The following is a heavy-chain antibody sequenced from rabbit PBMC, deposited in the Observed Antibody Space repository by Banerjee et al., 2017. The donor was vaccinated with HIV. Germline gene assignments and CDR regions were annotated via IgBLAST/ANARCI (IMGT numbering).Heavy chain of an antibody. CDR2: IDTGSGST. V-gene: IGHV1S45*01. D-gene: IGHD4-1*01. J-gene: IGHJ3*01. CDR1: GFSLSSYG. CDR3: ARRGSDWGDDL. Sequence: QEQLEESGGDLVKPEGSLTLTCTASGFSLSSYGISWVRQAPGKGLEWIGAIDTGSGSTYYASWAKGRFTISKTSSTTVTLQMTSLTAADTATYFCARRGSDWGDDLWGQGTLVTVS.